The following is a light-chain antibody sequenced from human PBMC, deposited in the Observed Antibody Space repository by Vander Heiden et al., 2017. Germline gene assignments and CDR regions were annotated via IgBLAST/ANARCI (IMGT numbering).Light chain of an antibody. CDR1: QGISSY. Sequence: AIRMTQSPSSFSASTGDRVTITCRASQGISSYLAWYQQKPGKAPKLLIYAASTLQSGVPSRFSGSGSGTDFTLTISCLQSEDFATYYCQQYDSSPQVFGQGTKVEIK. V-gene: IGKV1-8*01. CDR2: AAS. CDR3: QQYDSSPQV. J-gene: IGKJ1*01.